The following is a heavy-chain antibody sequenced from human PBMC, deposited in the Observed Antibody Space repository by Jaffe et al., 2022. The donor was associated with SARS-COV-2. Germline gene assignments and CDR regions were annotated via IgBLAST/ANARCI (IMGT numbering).Heavy chain of an antibody. Sequence: QVQLVESGGGVVQPGGSLRVSCAASGFTFSSHAMHWVRQAPGKGLEWVAVISYDGTVKYYTDSVQGRFIISRDNSKNTLYLQMNSLRGDDTAVYYCARVLVVIVPVTTRYFDYWGRGTLVTVSS. D-gene: IGHD3-9*01. CDR1: GFTFSSHA. J-gene: IGHJ4*02. CDR2: ISYDGTVK. V-gene: IGHV3-30*04. CDR3: ARVLVVIVPVTTRYFDY.